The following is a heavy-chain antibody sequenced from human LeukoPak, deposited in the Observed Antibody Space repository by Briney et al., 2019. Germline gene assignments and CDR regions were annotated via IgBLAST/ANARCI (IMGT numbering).Heavy chain of an antibody. V-gene: IGHV1-69*13. J-gene: IGHJ4*02. CDR3: ATYGDYGVAGRTHVDY. D-gene: IGHD4-17*01. Sequence: SVKVSCKVSGGIFSNFALSWVRQAPGQGLEWMGGIIPRFNKLNYAQKFQGRVTITADESTHTAYMDLSSLRFEDTAVYYCATYGDYGVAGRTHVDYWGQGALVTVSS. CDR2: IIPRFNKL. CDR1: GGIFSNFA.